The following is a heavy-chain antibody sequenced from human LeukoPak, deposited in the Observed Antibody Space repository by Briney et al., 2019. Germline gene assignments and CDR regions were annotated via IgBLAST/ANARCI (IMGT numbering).Heavy chain of an antibody. CDR3: ARGRRGSSSTKYYYYYMDV. J-gene: IGHJ6*03. CDR2: VNSNSGNT. V-gene: IGHV1-8*03. D-gene: IGHD6-6*01. Sequence: AASVKVSCKASGYNITGYYMDWVRQATGQGLEWMGWVNSNSGNTGYAQKFQGRVTITRNTSISTGYMELSSLRSEDTAVYYCARGRRGSSSTKYYYYYMDVWGKGTTVTVSS. CDR1: GYNITGYY.